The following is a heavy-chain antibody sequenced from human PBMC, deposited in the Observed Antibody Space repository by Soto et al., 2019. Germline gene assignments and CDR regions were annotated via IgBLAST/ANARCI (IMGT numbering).Heavy chain of an antibody. CDR2: IIPIFGTA. Sequence: QVQLVQSGAEVKKPGSSVKVSCKASGGTFSSYAISWVRQAPGQGLEWMGGIIPIFGTANYAQKFQGRVTITADESTRTGYKEVRSLGSEDKAVYYLGGTGDRGAVGGQGYFDYRGQGNLVTGSS. CDR1: GGTFSSYA. CDR3: GGTGDRGAVGGQGYFDY. J-gene: IGHJ4*03. D-gene: IGHD6-19*01. V-gene: IGHV1-69*01.